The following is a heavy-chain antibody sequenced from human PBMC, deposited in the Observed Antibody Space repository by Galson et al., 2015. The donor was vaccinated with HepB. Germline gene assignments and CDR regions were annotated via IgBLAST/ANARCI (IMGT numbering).Heavy chain of an antibody. D-gene: IGHD3-3*01. J-gene: IGHJ4*02. V-gene: IGHV3-64D*06. CDR3: VKDQDTCYDFWSGYSH. Sequence: SLRLSCAASGFTFSSYAMHWVRQAPGKGLEYVSAISSNGGSTYYADSVKGRFTISRDNSKNTLYLQMSSLRAEDTAVYYCVKDQDTCYDFWSGYSHWGQGTLVTVSS. CDR2: ISSNGGST. CDR1: GFTFSSYA.